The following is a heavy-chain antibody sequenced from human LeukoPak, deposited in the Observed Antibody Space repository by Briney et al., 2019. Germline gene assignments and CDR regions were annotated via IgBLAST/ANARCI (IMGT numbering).Heavy chain of an antibody. V-gene: IGHV4-39*07. J-gene: IGHJ4*02. CDR3: ASFGIQLWYSPFDY. CDR1: GGSISSYY. Sequence: SETLSLTCTVSGGSISSYYWSWIRQPPGKGLEWIGSIYYSGSTFYNPSLKSRVTISVDTSKDQFSLKLSSVTAADTAVYYCASFGIQLWYSPFDYWGQGTLVTVSS. CDR2: IYYSGST. D-gene: IGHD5-18*01.